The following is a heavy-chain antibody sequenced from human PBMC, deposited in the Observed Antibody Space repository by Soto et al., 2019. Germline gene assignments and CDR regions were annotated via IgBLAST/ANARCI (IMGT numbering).Heavy chain of an antibody. Sequence: PGGSLRLSCAASGFTFSSYGMHWVRQAPGKGLEWVAVISYDGSNKYYADSVKGRLTISRDNSKNTLYLQMNSLRAEDTAVYYYAKDQSGYSYGYSAGYWGQGTLVTVSS. CDR2: ISYDGSNK. CDR1: GFTFSSYG. D-gene: IGHD5-18*01. V-gene: IGHV3-30*18. CDR3: AKDQSGYSYGYSAGY. J-gene: IGHJ4*02.